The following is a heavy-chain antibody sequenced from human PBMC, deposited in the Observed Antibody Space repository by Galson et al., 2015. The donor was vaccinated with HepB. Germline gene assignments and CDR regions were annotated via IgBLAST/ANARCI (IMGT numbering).Heavy chain of an antibody. D-gene: IGHD2-2*01. CDR1: GFTFSSYA. CDR3: VKVVRCSSTSCHSAFDY. V-gene: IGHV3-64D*06. CDR2: ISSNGGST. J-gene: IGHJ4*02. Sequence: SLRLSCAASGFTFSSYAMHWVRQAPGKGLEYVSAISSNGGSTYYADSVKGRFTISRDNSKNTLYLQMGSLRAEDTAVYYCVKVVRCSSTSCHSAFDYWGQGTLVTVSS.